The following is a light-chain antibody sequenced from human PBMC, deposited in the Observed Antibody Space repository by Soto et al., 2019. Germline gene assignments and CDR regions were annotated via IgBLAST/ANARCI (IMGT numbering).Light chain of an antibody. Sequence: QSALTQPASVSGSPGQSITISCTGTSSDVGGYNYVSWYQQYPGKAPKLMIYDVSNRPSGVSNRFSGSKSGNTASLTISGLLAEDEADYYCSSYTGSSTLVFGGGTKVTVL. CDR1: SSDVGGYNY. J-gene: IGLJ2*01. CDR3: SSYTGSSTLV. V-gene: IGLV2-14*01. CDR2: DVS.